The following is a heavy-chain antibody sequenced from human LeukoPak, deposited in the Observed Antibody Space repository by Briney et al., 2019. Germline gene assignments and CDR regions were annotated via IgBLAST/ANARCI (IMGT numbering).Heavy chain of an antibody. CDR2: IYSDNT. Sequence: GGSLRLSCTVSGFTVSSNSMSWVRQAPGKGLEWVSFIYSDNTHYANSVKGRFTIPRDISKNMVYLQMNSLRADDTAVYYCARDDTSGGYYEFGYWGQGTLVTVSS. CDR1: GFTVSSNS. V-gene: IGHV3-53*01. D-gene: IGHD6-19*01. CDR3: ARDDTSGGYYEFGY. J-gene: IGHJ4*02.